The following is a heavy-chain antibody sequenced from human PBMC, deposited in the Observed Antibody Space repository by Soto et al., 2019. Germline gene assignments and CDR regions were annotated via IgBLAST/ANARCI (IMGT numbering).Heavy chain of an antibody. D-gene: IGHD3-10*01. Sequence: QVQLQESGPGLVKPSQTLSLTCSVSGGSISSGDYYWSWIRQPPGKGLEWIGYMFYTGTTYYNPSLKSRVTMSADTSKNQLSLRLSSVTAADSAVYYCARLWFGKPPGYLDYWGQGIRVTISS. CDR2: MFYTGTT. CDR3: ARLWFGKPPGYLDY. J-gene: IGHJ4*02. CDR1: GGSISSGDYY. V-gene: IGHV4-30-4*01.